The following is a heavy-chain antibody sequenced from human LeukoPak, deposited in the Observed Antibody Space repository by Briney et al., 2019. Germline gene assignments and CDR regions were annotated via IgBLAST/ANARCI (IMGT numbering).Heavy chain of an antibody. Sequence: PSETLSLTCAVYGGSFSGYYWSWIRQPPGKGLEWIGEINHSGSTNYNPSLKSRVTISVDTSKNQFSLKLSSVTAADTAVYYCARSPYDYVWGSYRSSWFDPWGQGTLVTVSS. CDR3: ARSPYDYVWGSYRSSWFDP. CDR2: INHSGST. CDR1: GGSFSGYY. J-gene: IGHJ5*02. D-gene: IGHD3-16*02. V-gene: IGHV4-34*01.